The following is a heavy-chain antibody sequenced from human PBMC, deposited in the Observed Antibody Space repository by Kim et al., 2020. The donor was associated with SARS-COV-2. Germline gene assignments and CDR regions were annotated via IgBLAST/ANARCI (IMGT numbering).Heavy chain of an antibody. V-gene: IGHV3-23*01. D-gene: IGHD3-10*01. J-gene: IGHJ4*02. CDR1: GFTFSSYV. Sequence: GGSLRLSCAASGFTFSSYVMSWVRQAPGKGLEWVSAISGSGGSTYYADSVKGRFTISRDNSKNTLYLQMNSLRAEDTAVYYCAKDRPPYYYGSGSTYYFDYWGQGTLVTVSS. CDR2: ISGSGGST. CDR3: AKDRPPYYYGSGSTYYFDY.